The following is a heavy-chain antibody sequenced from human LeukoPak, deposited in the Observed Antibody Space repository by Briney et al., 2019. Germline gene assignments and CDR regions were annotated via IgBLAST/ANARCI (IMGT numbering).Heavy chain of an antibody. Sequence: SSETLSLTCTVYGGSISSYYWSWIRQPPGKGMEWIGYIYYSGSTNYNPSLKSRVTISVDTSKNQFSLKLSSVTAADTAVYYCARAGSSSVDYWGQGTLVTVSS. V-gene: IGHV4-59*01. D-gene: IGHD6-6*01. CDR3: ARAGSSSVDY. CDR1: GGSISSYY. CDR2: IYYSGST. J-gene: IGHJ4*02.